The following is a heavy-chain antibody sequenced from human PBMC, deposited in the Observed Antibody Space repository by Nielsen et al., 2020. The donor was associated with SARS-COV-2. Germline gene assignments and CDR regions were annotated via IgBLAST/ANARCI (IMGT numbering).Heavy chain of an antibody. J-gene: IGHJ6*03. CDR2: ISAYNGNT. V-gene: IGHV1-18*01. Sequence: WVRQAPGQGLEWMGWISAYNGNTNYAQKLQGRVTMTTDTSTSTVYMELSSLRSEDTAVYYCARELTGIAAAGTYYYYYMDVWGKGTTVTVSS. CDR3: ARELTGIAAAGTYYYYYMDV. D-gene: IGHD6-13*01.